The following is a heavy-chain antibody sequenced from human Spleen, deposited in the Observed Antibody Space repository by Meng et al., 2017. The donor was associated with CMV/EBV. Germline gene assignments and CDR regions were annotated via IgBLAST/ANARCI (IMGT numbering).Heavy chain of an antibody. CDR2: ISGSGGST. V-gene: IGHV3-23*01. CDR1: GFTFSSYA. J-gene: IGHJ6*02. Sequence: GGLRLSCAASGFTFSSYAMSWVRQAPGKGLEWVSAISGSGGSTYYADSVKGRFTISRDNSKNTLYLQMNSLRAEDTAVYYCARYDFWSGTENGMDVWGQGTTVTVSS. D-gene: IGHD3-3*01. CDR3: ARYDFWSGTENGMDV.